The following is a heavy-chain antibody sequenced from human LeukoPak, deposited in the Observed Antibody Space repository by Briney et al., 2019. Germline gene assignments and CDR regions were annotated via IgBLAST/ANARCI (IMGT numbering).Heavy chain of an antibody. J-gene: IGHJ4*02. CDR2: IIPILGIA. Sequence: ASVKVSCKASGGTFSSYAIRWVRQAPGQGPEWMGRIIPILGIANYAQKFQGRVTITAGKSTSTAYMELSSLRSEDTAVYYCARAAYYYGSGSYYHFDYWGQGILVTVSS. CDR3: ARAAYYYGSGSYYHFDY. CDR1: GGTFSSYA. V-gene: IGHV1-69*04. D-gene: IGHD3-10*01.